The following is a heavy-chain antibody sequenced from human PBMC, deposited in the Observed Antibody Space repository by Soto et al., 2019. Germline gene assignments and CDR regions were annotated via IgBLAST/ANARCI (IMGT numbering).Heavy chain of an antibody. J-gene: IGHJ4*02. D-gene: IGHD2-15*01. CDR2: IYWDDDK. CDR3: AHRPSYCSGGSCYSGFDY. CDR1: GFSLSTSGVG. V-gene: IGHV2-5*02. Sequence: QITLKESGTTLVKPTQTLTLTCTFSGFSLSTSGVGVGWIRQPPGKALEWLALIYWDDDKRYSPSLKSRLTITKDTTKYQVVLTMTNMDPVDTATYYCAHRPSYCSGGSCYSGFDYWGQGTLVTVSS.